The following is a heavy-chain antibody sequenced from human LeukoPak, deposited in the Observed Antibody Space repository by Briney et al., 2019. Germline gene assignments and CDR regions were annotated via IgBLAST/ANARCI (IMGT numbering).Heavy chain of an antibody. CDR3: ARAPKFRLVGVPKGPFDP. CDR1: GFTFSTYD. CDR2: ISSNGNTI. Sequence: PGGSLRLSCAASGFTFSTYDIHWVRQAPGKGLEWVSYISSNGNTIYYADSVKGRFTISRDNAKNSLYLQMNSLRAEDTAVYYCARAPKFRLVGVPKGPFDPWGQGTLVTVSS. J-gene: IGHJ5*02. V-gene: IGHV3-48*04. D-gene: IGHD1-26*01.